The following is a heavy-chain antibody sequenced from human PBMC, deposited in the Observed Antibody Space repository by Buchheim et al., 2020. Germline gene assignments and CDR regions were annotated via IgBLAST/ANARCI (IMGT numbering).Heavy chain of an antibody. D-gene: IGHD3-22*01. CDR1: GFTFSSYE. CDR2: ISSSGSTI. CDR3: ARGAFYYDSSEDYFDY. V-gene: IGHV3-48*03. Sequence: EVQLVESGGGLVQPGGSLRLSCAASGFTFSSYEMNWVRQAPGKGLEWVSYISSSGSTIYYADSVKGRFTISRDNPKNSLYLQMNSLRAEDTAVYYCARGAFYYDSSEDYFDYWGQGTL. J-gene: IGHJ4*02.